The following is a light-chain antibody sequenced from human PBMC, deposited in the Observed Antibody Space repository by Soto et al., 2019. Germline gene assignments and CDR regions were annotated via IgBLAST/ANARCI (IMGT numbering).Light chain of an antibody. CDR2: GAS. CDR3: QQYGRTLT. CDR1: QSVSSNY. J-gene: IGKJ4*01. Sequence: EIVLTQSPGTLSLSPGERATLSCRASQSVSSNYLAWYQQKPGQAPRLLIYGASSRATGIPDRFSGSGSGTDFTLSISRLEPEDFAVYYCQQYGRTLTFGGGTKGDIK. V-gene: IGKV3-20*01.